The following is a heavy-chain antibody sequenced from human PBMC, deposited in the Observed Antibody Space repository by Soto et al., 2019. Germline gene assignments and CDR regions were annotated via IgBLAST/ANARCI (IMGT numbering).Heavy chain of an antibody. CDR2: INPSGGST. J-gene: IGHJ6*02. CDR3: ARELATIETYYYYYGKDV. Sequence: ASVKVSCKASGYTFTSYYMHWVRQAPGQGLEWMGIINPSGGSTSYAQRFQGRVTMTRDTSTSTVYMELSSLTSEDTAVYYCARELATIETYYYYYGKDVWGQGTTVTVSS. D-gene: IGHD5-12*01. CDR1: GYTFTSYY. V-gene: IGHV1-46*01.